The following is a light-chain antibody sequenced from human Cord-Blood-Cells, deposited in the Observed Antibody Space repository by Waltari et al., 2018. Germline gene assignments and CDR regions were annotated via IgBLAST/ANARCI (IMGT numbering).Light chain of an antibody. CDR3: QVWDSSSDHWV. CDR2: GDS. Sequence: SYVLPQPPSVSVAPGKTATITRGGNNIGSKNLHWYQQKPGQAPALVFYGDSDRPTGIPERFSGSNSGNTATLPISRVEAGDEADYYCQVWDSSSDHWVFGGGTKLTVL. J-gene: IGLJ3*02. CDR1: NIGSKN. V-gene: IGLV3-21*03.